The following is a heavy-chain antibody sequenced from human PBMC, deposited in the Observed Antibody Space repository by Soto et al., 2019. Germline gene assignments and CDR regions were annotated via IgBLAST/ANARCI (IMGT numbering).Heavy chain of an antibody. D-gene: IGHD3-22*01. J-gene: IGHJ4*02. CDR3: ARDRYDSSGYYRHDY. CDR2: ISYDGSNK. CDR1: GFTFSSYA. V-gene: IGHV3-30-3*01. Sequence: PGGSLRLSCAASGFTFSSYAMHWVRQAPGKGLEWVAVISYDGSNKYYADSVKGRFTISRDNSKNTLYLQMNSLRAEDTAVYYCARDRYDSSGYYRHDYWGQGTLVTVSS.